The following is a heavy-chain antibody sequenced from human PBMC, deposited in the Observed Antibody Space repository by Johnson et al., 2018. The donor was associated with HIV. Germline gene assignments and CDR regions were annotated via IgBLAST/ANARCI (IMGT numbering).Heavy chain of an antibody. J-gene: IGHJ3*02. CDR2: IKEDGSQK. CDR3: AREGIWYCSGGSCYGAFDI. D-gene: IGHD2-15*01. Sequence: VQLVESGGGLVQPGGSLRLSCAASGFTVSSNYMSWVRQAPGKGLEWVANIKEDGSQKYYVDSVRGRFTISRDNAKNSLYLQMNSLRAEDTAVYYCAREGIWYCSGGSCYGAFDIWGQGTMVTVSS. CDR1: GFTVSSNY. V-gene: IGHV3-7*05.